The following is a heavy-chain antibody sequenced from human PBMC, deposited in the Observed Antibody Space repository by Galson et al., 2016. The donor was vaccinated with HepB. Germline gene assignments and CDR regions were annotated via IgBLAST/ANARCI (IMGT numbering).Heavy chain of an antibody. V-gene: IGHV3-15*01. CDR2: IKSKTEGGTT. CDR3: STEWAYYDRRSCYFDY. J-gene: IGHJ4*02. D-gene: IGHD3-22*01. Sequence: SLRLSCASSEFTFSSAWMSWVRQTPGKGLEWVGRIKSKTEGGTTDYAAPVKGRFTISRDDSKNTLYLQMNSLKIEDTAVYYCSTEWAYYDRRSCYFDYWGLGTLVSVSS. CDR1: EFTFSSAW.